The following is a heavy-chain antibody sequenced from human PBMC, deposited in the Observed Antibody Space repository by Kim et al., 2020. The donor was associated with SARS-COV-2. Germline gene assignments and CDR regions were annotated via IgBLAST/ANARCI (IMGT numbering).Heavy chain of an antibody. D-gene: IGHD2-8*01. V-gene: IGHV4-39*01. CDR3: ANRPCSSGVCYTGVVSGLNHF. J-gene: IGHJ4*02. Sequence: SETLSLTCTVSGGSIISDSYWGWTRQSPGKGLEWIATMRYSGASYYNPSLRSRVTISLDPSRNQFYLTLSSVTAADTAVYYCANRPCSSGVCYTGVVSGLNHFWGQGTLVTVSS. CDR1: GGSIISDSY. CDR2: MRYSGAS.